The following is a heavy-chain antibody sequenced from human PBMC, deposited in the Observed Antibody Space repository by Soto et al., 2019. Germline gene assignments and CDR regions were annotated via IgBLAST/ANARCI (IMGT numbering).Heavy chain of an antibody. J-gene: IGHJ6*03. CDR3: ARDVLGGRYSMDV. Sequence: SVKVSCKASGGTFSSYAISWVRQAPGQGLEWMGGIIPIFGTADYAQKFQGRVTISRDNSKNTLYLQMGSLRAEDMAVYYCARDVLGGRYSMDVWGQGTTVTVSS. D-gene: IGHD1-26*01. CDR1: GGTFSSYA. V-gene: IGHV1-69*05. CDR2: IIPIFGTA.